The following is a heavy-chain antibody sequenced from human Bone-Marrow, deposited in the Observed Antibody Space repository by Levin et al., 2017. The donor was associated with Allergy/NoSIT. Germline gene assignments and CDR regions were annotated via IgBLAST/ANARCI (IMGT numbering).Heavy chain of an antibody. CDR3: IIDIELGIPDRRFDY. D-gene: IGHD5-18*01. J-gene: IGHJ4*02. CDR2: IKRKSDGGTT. Sequence: GGSLRLSCAASGFTFSNAWMTWVRQAPGKGLEWVGLIKRKSDGGTTHYAAPVEGRFTISRDDSKNTLYLQMDSLKTEDTAVYYCIIDIELGIPDRRFDYWGQGTLVAISA. CDR1: GFTFSNAW. V-gene: IGHV3-15*01.